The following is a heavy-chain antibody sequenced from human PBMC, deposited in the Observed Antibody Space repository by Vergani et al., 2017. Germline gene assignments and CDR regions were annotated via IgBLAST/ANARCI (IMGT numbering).Heavy chain of an antibody. CDR2: IDWDDDK. CDR3: ARTVSSWSRGYFDY. V-gene: IGHV2-70*04. J-gene: IGHJ4*02. D-gene: IGHD6-13*01. CDR1: GFSLSTSGMR. Sequence: QVTLKESGPALVKPTQTLTLTCTFSGFSLSTSGMRVSWIRQPPGKALEWLARIDWDDDKFYRTSLKTRLTISKDTSKNQVVLTMTNMDPVDTATYYCARTVSSWSRGYFDYWGQGTLVTVSS.